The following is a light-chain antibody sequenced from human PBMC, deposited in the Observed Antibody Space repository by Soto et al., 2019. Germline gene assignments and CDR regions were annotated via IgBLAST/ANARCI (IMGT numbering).Light chain of an antibody. Sequence: QSVLTQPASVSGSPGLSITISCTGSDVGAYRYVSWYQQHPGKAPRLMIYDVSNRPSGVSDRFSGSKSGNTASLTISGLQPEDEAYFFCSSYTGGNARVVFGGGTQLTVL. J-gene: IGLJ2*01. CDR1: SDVGAYRY. V-gene: IGLV2-14*01. CDR3: SSYTGGNARVV. CDR2: DVS.